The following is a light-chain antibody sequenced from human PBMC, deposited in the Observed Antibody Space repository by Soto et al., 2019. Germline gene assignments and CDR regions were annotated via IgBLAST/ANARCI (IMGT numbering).Light chain of an antibody. CDR3: CSYAGTPWV. CDR2: EGS. CDR1: SSDIGSYNL. V-gene: IGLV2-23*01. Sequence: QYALTQPASVSGSPGQSITISCTGTSSDIGSYNLVSWDQQHPGKAPKLMIYEGSKRPSGVSNRFSGSKSGNTASLTISGLQAEDEADYYCCSYAGTPWVFGGWTKLTVL. J-gene: IGLJ3*02.